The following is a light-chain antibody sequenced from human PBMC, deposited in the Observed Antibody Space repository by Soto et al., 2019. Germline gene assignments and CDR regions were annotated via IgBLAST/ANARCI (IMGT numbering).Light chain of an antibody. CDR3: GTWDYSLRAVV. V-gene: IGLV1-51*01. CDR2: DNN. CDR1: SSNIGNNY. J-gene: IGLJ7*01. Sequence: QSVLTQPPSVSAAPGQKVPISCSGSSSNIGNNYVSWYQQLPGTAPKLLIYDNNKRPSGIPDRFSGSKSGTSATLGITGLQTGDEADYYCGTWDYSLRAVVFGGGTQLTVL.